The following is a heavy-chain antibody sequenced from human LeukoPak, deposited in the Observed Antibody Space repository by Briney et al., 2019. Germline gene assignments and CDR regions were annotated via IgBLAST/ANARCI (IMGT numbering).Heavy chain of an antibody. CDR3: ARGRRFGGSFDI. J-gene: IGHJ3*02. Sequence: SETLSLTCAVYGGSFSGYYWSWIRQPPGKGLEWIGEINHSGSTNYNPSLKSRVTISVDTSKNQFSLKLSSVTAADTAVYYCARGRRFGGSFDIWGQGTMVTVSS. CDR1: GGSFSGYY. V-gene: IGHV4-34*01. CDR2: INHSGST. D-gene: IGHD2-15*01.